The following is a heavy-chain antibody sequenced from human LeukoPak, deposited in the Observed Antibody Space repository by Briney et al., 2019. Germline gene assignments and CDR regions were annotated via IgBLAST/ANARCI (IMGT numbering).Heavy chain of an antibody. CDR1: GGSISSYY. CDR2: IYYSGSI. CDR3: ARAGITMVRGVIGQVDY. Sequence: SETLSLTCTVSGGSISSYYWSWIRQPPGKGLEWIGYIYYSGSINYNPSLKSRVTISVDTSKNQFSLKLNSVTAADTAVYYCARAGITMVRGVIGQVDYWGQGTLVTVSS. D-gene: IGHD3-10*01. J-gene: IGHJ4*02. V-gene: IGHV4-59*01.